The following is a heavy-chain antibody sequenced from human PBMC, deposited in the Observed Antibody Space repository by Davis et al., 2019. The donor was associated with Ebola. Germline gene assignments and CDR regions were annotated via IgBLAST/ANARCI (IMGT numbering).Heavy chain of an antibody. V-gene: IGHV1-3*01. D-gene: IGHD3-3*01. CDR3: ARDSRDFWSGGHYYYYGMDV. J-gene: IGHJ6*02. CDR1: GYTFTSYA. CDR2: INAGNGNT. Sequence: ASVKVSCKASGYTFTSYAMHWVRQAPGQRLEWMGWINAGNGNTKYSQKFQGRVTITRDTSTSTAYMELSSLRSEDTAVYYCARDSRDFWSGGHYYYYGMDVWGQGTTVTVSS.